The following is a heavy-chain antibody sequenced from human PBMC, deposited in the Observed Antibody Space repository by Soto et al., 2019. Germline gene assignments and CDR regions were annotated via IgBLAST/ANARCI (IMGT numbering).Heavy chain of an antibody. J-gene: IGHJ4*02. D-gene: IGHD6-19*01. V-gene: IGHV3-23*01. CDR2: ISGSGDDI. CDR1: GFTFNNYA. Sequence: EVQLLESGGGLVQPGGSLRVACAASGFTFNNYAMNWVRQAPGKGLEWVSSISGSGDDIYYADSVKGRFTISRDNSKNPLYLQMNSLRAEDTAVYYCAKVGEFSMAVAGTYFDCWGQGTLVTVSS. CDR3: AKVGEFSMAVAGTYFDC.